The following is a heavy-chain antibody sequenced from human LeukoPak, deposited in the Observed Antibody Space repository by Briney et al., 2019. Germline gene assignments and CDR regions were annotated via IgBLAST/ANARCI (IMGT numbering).Heavy chain of an antibody. CDR3: ASRGNMIFDY. CDR1: GGSISSSSYY. D-gene: IGHD3-22*01. CDR2: IYYSGST. V-gene: IGHV4-39*01. J-gene: IGHJ4*02. Sequence: PSETLSLTCTVSGGSISSSSYYWGWIRQPPGKRLEWIGSIYYSGSTYYNPSLKSRVTISVDTSKNQFSLKLSSVTAADTAVYYCASRGNMIFDYWGQGTLVTVSS.